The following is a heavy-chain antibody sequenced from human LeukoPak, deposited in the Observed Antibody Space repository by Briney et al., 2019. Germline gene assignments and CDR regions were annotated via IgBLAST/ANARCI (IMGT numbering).Heavy chain of an antibody. CDR1: GDSVSSNSAA. CDR3: ARVAGSGWSSFDY. D-gene: IGHD6-19*01. Sequence: SQTLSLTCAISGDSVSSNSAAWNWIRQSPSRGLEWLGRTYYRSKWYNDYAVSMKSRIAINPDTSKDQFSLQLNSVTPEDTAVHYCARVAGSGWSSFDYWGQGTLVTVSS. V-gene: IGHV6-1*01. CDR2: TYYRSKWYN. J-gene: IGHJ4*02.